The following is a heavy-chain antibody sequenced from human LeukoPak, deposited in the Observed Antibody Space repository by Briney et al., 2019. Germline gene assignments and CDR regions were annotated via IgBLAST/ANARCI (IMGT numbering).Heavy chain of an antibody. CDR1: GGSVSSGSYY. Sequence: SETLSLTCTVSGGSVSSGSYYWSSIRQPPGKGLEWIGYIYYSGSTNYNPSLKSRVTISVDTSKNQFSLKLSSVTAADTAVYYCARETIAVALNWFDPWGQGTLVTVSS. V-gene: IGHV4-61*01. D-gene: IGHD6-19*01. CDR3: ARETIAVALNWFDP. J-gene: IGHJ5*02. CDR2: IYYSGST.